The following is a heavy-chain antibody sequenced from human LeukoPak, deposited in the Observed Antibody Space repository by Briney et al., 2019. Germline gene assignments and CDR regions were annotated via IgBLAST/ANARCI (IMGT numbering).Heavy chain of an antibody. CDR2: IYYSGST. CDR1: GGSISSYY. V-gene: IGHV4-59*08. J-gene: IGHJ4*01. Sequence: SETLSLTCTVSGGSISSYYWSWIRQPPGKGLEWIGYIYYSGSTNYNPSLKSRVTISVDTSKNQFSLKLSSVTAADTAVYYCARHRGNGDYCDYWGQGTLVTVPS. D-gene: IGHD1-1*01. CDR3: ARHRGNGDYCDY.